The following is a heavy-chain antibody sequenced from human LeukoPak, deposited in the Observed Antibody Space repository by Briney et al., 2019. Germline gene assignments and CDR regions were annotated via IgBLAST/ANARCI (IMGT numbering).Heavy chain of an antibody. D-gene: IGHD6-13*01. CDR1: GGSISSSSYY. V-gene: IGHV4-39*07. CDR3: ARNSGYSSSWLDY. CDR2: IYYSGST. J-gene: IGHJ4*02. Sequence: SETLSLTCTVSGGSISSSSYYWGWIRQPPGKGLEWIGSIYYSGSTYYNPSLKSRVTISVDTSKNQFSLKLSSVTAADTAVYCCARNSGYSSSWLDYWGQGTLVTVSS.